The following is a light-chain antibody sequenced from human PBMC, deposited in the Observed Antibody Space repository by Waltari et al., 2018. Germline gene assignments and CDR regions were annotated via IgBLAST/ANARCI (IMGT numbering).Light chain of an antibody. CDR3: QQYNNWLMYT. CDR2: GAS. CDR1: QSVSSN. Sequence: EIVMTQSPATLSVSPGERATLSCRASQSVSSNLAWYQQKPGQAPRLLIYGASTRATGIPARFICSGSGTEFTLTISSMQSEDFAVYYCQQYNNWLMYTFGQGTKLEIK. V-gene: IGKV3-15*01. J-gene: IGKJ2*01.